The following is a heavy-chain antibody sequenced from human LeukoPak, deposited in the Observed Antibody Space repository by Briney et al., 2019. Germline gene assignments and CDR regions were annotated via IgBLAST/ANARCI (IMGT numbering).Heavy chain of an antibody. J-gene: IGHJ4*02. Sequence: GGSLRLSCAASGFTFSSYAMSWVRQAPGKGLEWVSAISGSGGSTYYADSVKGRFTISRDNSKNTLYLQMNSLRAEDTAVYYCARGPGKLYYDFWSGYPFDYWGQGTLVTVSS. CDR2: ISGSGGST. D-gene: IGHD3-3*01. CDR3: ARGPGKLYYDFWSGYPFDY. V-gene: IGHV3-23*01. CDR1: GFTFSSYA.